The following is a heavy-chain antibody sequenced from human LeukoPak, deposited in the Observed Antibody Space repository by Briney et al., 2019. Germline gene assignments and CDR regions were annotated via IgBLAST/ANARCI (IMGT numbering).Heavy chain of an antibody. CDR3: ASPTSYGVVDP. CDR1: GGSISSSSYY. V-gene: IGHV4-39*07. J-gene: IGHJ5*02. D-gene: IGHD3-10*01. Sequence: SETLSLTCTVSGGSISSSSYYWGWIRQPPGKGLEWIGSIYYSGSTYYNPSLKSRVTISVNTSKNQFSLKLSSVTAADTAVYYCASPTSYGVVDPWGQGTLVTVSS. CDR2: IYYSGST.